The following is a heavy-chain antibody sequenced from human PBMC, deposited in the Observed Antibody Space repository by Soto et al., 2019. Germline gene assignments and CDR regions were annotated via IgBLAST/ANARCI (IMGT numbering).Heavy chain of an antibody. CDR1: GFSFSDYS. CDR3: ARLPKGSLVTA. Sequence: QLVESGGGLVYPGGSLRLSWVGSGFSFSDYSMNWVRQAPGKGLQWISYISSSSDDIHYADSVKGRFTVSRDNAKNALFLQMNSLRDDDTAIYYCARLPKGSLVTAWGQGTQVTVSS. J-gene: IGHJ4*02. CDR2: ISSSSDDI. V-gene: IGHV3-48*02. D-gene: IGHD2-21*02.